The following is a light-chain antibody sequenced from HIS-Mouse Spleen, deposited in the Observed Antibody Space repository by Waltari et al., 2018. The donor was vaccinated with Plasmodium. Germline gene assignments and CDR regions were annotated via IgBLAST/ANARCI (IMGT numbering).Light chain of an antibody. J-gene: IGKJ3*01. CDR1: QSVSSY. V-gene: IGKV3-11*01. CDR3: QQRSNWPIT. Sequence: EIVLTQSPATLSLSPGERATLSCRASQSVSSYLACYQQKPGQPPRLLIYDASNRSTGIPARFSGSWSGTDFTLTISSLEPEDFAVYYCQQRSNWPITFGPGTKVDIK. CDR2: DAS.